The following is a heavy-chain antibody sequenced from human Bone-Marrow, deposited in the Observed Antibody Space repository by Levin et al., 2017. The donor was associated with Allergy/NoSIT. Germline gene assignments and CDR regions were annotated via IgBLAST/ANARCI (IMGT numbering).Heavy chain of an antibody. J-gene: IGHJ5*02. Sequence: SQTLSLTCAISGDSVSSTSAAWHWIRQSPSRGLEWLGRTYYRSKWYNDYAVSVKSRITINPDTSKNQFSLQLNSVTPEDTAVYYCARERGASSSWYTPWFDPWGQGTLVTVSS. D-gene: IGHD6-13*01. CDR2: TYYRSKWYN. CDR1: GDSVSSTSAA. V-gene: IGHV6-1*01. CDR3: ARERGASSSWYTPWFDP.